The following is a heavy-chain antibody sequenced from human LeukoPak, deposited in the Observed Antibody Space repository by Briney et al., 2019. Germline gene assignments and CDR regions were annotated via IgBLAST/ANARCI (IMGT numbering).Heavy chain of an antibody. CDR2: IIPIFGTA. D-gene: IGHD4-17*01. V-gene: IGHV1-69*13. CDR1: GGTFSSYA. CDR3: ATPGVFSVTTFYYYYYGMDV. Sequence: ASVKVSCKASGGTFSSYAISWVRQAPGQGLEWMGGIIPIFGTANYAQKFQGRVTITADESTSTAYMELSSLRSEDTAVYYCATPGVFSVTTFYYYYYGMDVRGQGTTVTVSS. J-gene: IGHJ6*02.